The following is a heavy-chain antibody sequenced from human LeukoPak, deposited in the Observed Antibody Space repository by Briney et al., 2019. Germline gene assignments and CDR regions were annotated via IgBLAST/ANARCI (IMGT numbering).Heavy chain of an antibody. CDR1: GYTFTGYY. D-gene: IGHD3-22*01. CDR3: ARGGNYYDRSGYYAGQALDI. V-gene: IGHV1-2*02. CDR2: INPNSGGT. Sequence: RASVKVSCEASGYTFTGYYMHWVRQAPGQRNEWRGWINPNSGGTNYARKFQGRVTMTRDTSISTAYMELSRLRSDDTAVYYCARGGNYYDRSGYYAGQALDIWGQGTMVTVSS. J-gene: IGHJ3*02.